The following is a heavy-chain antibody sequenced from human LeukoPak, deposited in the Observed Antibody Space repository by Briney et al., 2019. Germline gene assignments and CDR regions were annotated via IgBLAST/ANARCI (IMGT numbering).Heavy chain of an antibody. CDR3: ASSYYDSSGPNY. D-gene: IGHD3-22*01. CDR2: IYYSWST. V-gene: IGHV4-59*01. CDR1: GGSISSYY. Sequence: SETLSLTCTVSGGSISSYYGSWIRQPPEKGLGWIGYIYYSWSTNYNPSLKSRVTISVDTSKNQFSLKLSSVTAADTAVYYCASSYYDSSGPNYWGQGTLVTVSS. J-gene: IGHJ4*02.